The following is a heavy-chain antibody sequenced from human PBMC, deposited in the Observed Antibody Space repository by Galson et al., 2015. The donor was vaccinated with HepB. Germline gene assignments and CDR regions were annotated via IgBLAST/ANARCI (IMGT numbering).Heavy chain of an antibody. J-gene: IGHJ4*02. Sequence: SLRLSCAASGFIFSEYYMNWIRLTPGKGLEWISYISTSSTYTNYADSVKGRFTISRDNARNTVYLQMNRLRVDDTAVYFCARKSFDSSNYYDYWGRGILVTVSS. CDR1: GFIFSEYY. CDR2: ISTSSTYT. D-gene: IGHD3-22*01. CDR3: ARKSFDSSNYYDY. V-gene: IGHV3-11*06.